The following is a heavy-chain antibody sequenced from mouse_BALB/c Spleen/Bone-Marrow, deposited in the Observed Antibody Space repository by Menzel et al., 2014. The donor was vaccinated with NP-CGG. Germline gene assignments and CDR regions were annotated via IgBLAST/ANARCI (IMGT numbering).Heavy chain of an antibody. CDR3: TRDHDYDWYFDV. J-gene: IGHJ1*01. CDR2: ISSDSDTI. CDR1: GFTFSSFG. Sequence: EVQRVESGGGLVQPGGSRKLSCTAFGFTFSSFGMHWVRQAPEKGLEWVAYISSDSDTIYYADTVKGRFTISRDNPKNTLFLQMTSLRSEDTAMYYCTRDHDYDWYFDVWGAGTTVTVSS. V-gene: IGHV5-17*02. D-gene: IGHD2-4*01.